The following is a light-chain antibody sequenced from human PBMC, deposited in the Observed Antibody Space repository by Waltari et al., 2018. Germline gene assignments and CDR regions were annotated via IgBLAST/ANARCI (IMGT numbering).Light chain of an antibody. J-gene: IGKJ1*01. CDR1: ENIGSY. V-gene: IGKV1-39*01. CDR3: QQYYDYQRS. CDR2: ATS. Sequence: DIQMTQSPSSLSASIGDRVTITCRASENIGSYLNWYQQRTGEAPKLLIYATSTLQTEVPSRFSGSGSRTDFTLTISSLQPEDFATYYCQQYYDYQRSFGQGTKVEIK.